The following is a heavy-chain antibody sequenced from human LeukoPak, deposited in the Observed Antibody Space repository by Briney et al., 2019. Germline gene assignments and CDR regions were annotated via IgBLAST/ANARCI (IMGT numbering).Heavy chain of an antibody. CDR1: GFTFSSYA. CDR2: ISYDGSNK. D-gene: IGHD5-12*01. V-gene: IGHV3-30*14. Sequence: GGSLRLSCAASGFTFSSYAMSWVRQAPGKGLEWVAVISYDGSNKYYADSVKGRFTISRDNSKNTLYLQMNSLRAEDTAVYYCARARYSGVPYYYYYGMDVWGQGTTVTVSS. J-gene: IGHJ6*02. CDR3: ARARYSGVPYYYYYGMDV.